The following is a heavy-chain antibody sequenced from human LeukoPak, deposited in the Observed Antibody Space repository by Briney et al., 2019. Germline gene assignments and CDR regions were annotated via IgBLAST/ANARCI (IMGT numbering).Heavy chain of an antibody. V-gene: IGHV3-23*01. D-gene: IGHD1-26*01. CDR3: AKGGSYVSFDY. J-gene: IGHJ4*02. CDR2: ITDSGGST. Sequence: PGGSLRLSCAASGFTFSNFAMNWVRQAPGKGLEWVSSITDSGGSTYYADSVKGRLTISRDNSRNTNYLQMNSLRAEDTAVYYCAKGGSYVSFDYWGQGTLVTVSS. CDR1: GFTFSNFA.